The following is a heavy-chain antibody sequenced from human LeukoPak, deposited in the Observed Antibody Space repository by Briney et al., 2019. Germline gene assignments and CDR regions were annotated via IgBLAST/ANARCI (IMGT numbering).Heavy chain of an antibody. D-gene: IGHD3-22*01. V-gene: IGHV1-18*01. CDR1: GYTFTSYG. Sequence: ASVKVSCKASGYTFTSYGISWVRQAPGQGLEWMGWISAYNGDTKYAQKLQGRVTMTTDTSTSTVYMELKSLRSDDTAVYYCAXXXXXXMIIVQEPTLDYWGQGTLVTVSS. CDR2: ISAYNGDT. J-gene: IGHJ4*02. CDR3: AXXXXXXMIIVQEPTLDY.